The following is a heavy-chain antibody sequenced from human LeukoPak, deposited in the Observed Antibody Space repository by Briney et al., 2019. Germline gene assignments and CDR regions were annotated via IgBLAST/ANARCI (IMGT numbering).Heavy chain of an antibody. CDR2: ISYSGTT. Sequence: SETLSLTCTVSGGSISSSNYFWGWVRQPPGKGLEWIGTISYSGTTHDNPSLKSRVTISVDRSKNQFSLKLSSVTAADTAVYYCARRDSSGYNFDYWGQGTLVTVSS. CDR3: ARRDSSGYNFDY. V-gene: IGHV4-39*07. CDR1: GGSISSSNYF. J-gene: IGHJ4*02. D-gene: IGHD3-22*01.